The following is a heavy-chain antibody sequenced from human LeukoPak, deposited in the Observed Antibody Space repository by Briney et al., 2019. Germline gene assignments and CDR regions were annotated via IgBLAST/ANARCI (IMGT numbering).Heavy chain of an antibody. V-gene: IGHV1-69*04. CDR1: GGTFSSYA. CDR3: ARDRWGSYGGRTIDY. CDR2: IIPILGIA. D-gene: IGHD2-15*01. Sequence: EASVKVSCKASGGTFSSYAISWVRQAPGQGLEWMGRIIPILGIANYAQKFQGRVTITADKSTSTAYMELSSLRSEDTAVYYCARDRWGSYGGRTIDYWGQGTLVTVSS. J-gene: IGHJ4*02.